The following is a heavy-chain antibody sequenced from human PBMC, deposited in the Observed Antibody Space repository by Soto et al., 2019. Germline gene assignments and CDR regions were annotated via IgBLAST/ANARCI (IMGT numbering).Heavy chain of an antibody. D-gene: IGHD1-26*01. V-gene: IGHV3-30-3*01. J-gene: IGHJ6*04. CDR1: GFTFSNYA. CDR2: ISYAGDNK. CDR3: ARSRGQRTSHASGYYYGMDV. Sequence: QVQLVESGGGVVQPGRSLRLSCAASGFTFSNYAMHWVRQAPGKGLEWVAVISYAGDNKYYADSVKGRFTLSRDNSRNTLYMQMNSLTTEDTAMYYCARSRGQRTSHASGYYYGMDVWGKGTTVTVSS.